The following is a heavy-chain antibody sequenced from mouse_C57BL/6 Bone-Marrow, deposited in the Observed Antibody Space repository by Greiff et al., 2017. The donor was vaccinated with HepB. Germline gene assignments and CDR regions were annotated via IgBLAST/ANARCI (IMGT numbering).Heavy chain of an antibody. CDR3: TGYGSSYEAMDY. D-gene: IGHD1-1*01. Sequence: EVKLQESGGGLVQPGGSMKLSCVASGFTFSNYWMNWVRQSPEKGLEWVAQIRLKSDNYATHYAESVKGRFTISRDDSKSSVYLQMNNLSAEDTGIYYCTGYGSSYEAMDYWGQGTSVTVSS. V-gene: IGHV6-3*01. J-gene: IGHJ4*01. CDR2: IRLKSDNYAT. CDR1: GFTFSNYW.